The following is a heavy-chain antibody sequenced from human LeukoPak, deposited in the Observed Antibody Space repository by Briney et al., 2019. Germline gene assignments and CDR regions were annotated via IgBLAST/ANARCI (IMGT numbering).Heavy chain of an antibody. V-gene: IGHV4-4*02. CDR1: GGSISSSNW. Sequence: SGTLSLTCAVSGGSISSSNWWSWVRQPPGKGLEWIGEIYHSGSTNYNPSLKSRVTISVDKSKNQFSLKMSSVTAADTAVYYCARITGSYYFYYYMDVWGKGTTVTVSS. CDR3: ARITGSYYFYYYMDV. D-gene: IGHD2-8*02. CDR2: IYHSGST. J-gene: IGHJ6*03.